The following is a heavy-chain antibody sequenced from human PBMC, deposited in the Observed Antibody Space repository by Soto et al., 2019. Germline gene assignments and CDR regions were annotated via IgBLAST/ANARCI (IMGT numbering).Heavy chain of an antibody. CDR3: AREWGSARPHWFDP. J-gene: IGHJ5*02. CDR2: IWYDGSNK. D-gene: IGHD6-25*01. CDR1: GFTFSSYG. V-gene: IGHV3-33*01. Sequence: LRLSCAASGFTFSSYGMHWVRQAPGKGLEWVAVIWYDGSNKYYADSVKGRFTISRDNSKNTLYLQMNSLRAEDTAVYYCAREWGSARPHWFDPWGQGTLVTVS.